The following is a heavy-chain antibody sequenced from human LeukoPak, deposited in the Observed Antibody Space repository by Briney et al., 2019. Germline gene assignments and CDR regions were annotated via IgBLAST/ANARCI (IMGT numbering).Heavy chain of an antibody. CDR3: ARELVAAARFDY. Sequence: ASVQVSCKASGGTFSSYAISWVRQAPGQGLEWMGGIIPIFGTANYAQKFQGRVTITADESTSTAYMELSSLRSEDTAVYYCARELVAAARFDYWGQGTLVTVSS. CDR1: GGTFSSYA. J-gene: IGHJ4*02. D-gene: IGHD6-13*01. V-gene: IGHV1-69*13. CDR2: IIPIFGTA.